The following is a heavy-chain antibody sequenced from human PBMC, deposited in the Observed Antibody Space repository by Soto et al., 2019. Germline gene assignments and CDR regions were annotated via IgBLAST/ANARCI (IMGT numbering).Heavy chain of an antibody. J-gene: IGHJ4*02. D-gene: IGHD3-16*01. CDR1: GYIIKNYW. V-gene: IGHV5-51*01. Sequence: GESLKISCKASGYIIKNYWIGWVRQMPGQGLEWMGIIFPDDSDTRYSPSFQGHVTISVDKSISTAYVQWSSLKASDSAIYYCFRGGVTSRTFDYWGQGALVTVSS. CDR2: IFPDDSDT. CDR3: FRGGVTSRTFDY.